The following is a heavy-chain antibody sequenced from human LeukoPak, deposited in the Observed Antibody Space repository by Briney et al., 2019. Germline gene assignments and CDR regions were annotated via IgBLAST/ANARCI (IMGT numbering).Heavy chain of an antibody. Sequence: GGSLRLSCAASGFTFSSSAMSWVRQAPGKGLEEVSAISCCGGSTYFSDSVTGRFTISRDNSKNTLFLQMISLRAEDTAVYYCAKGHCSAGSCTRFDYWGQGTLVTVSS. CDR3: AKGHCSAGSCTRFDY. J-gene: IGHJ4*02. CDR1: GFTFSSSA. D-gene: IGHD2-15*01. CDR2: ISCCGGST. V-gene: IGHV3-23*01.